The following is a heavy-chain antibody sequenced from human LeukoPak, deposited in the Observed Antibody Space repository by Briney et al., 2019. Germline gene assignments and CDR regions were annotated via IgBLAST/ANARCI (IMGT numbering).Heavy chain of an antibody. J-gene: IGHJ4*02. Sequence: GGSLRPSCAASGFTFSSYSLNWVRQAPGKGLEWGSAISSSSSYKLQANLVEGRFPISRDYAKTPLYLPMNSLRGEGTAVYYCARGTERSPRGILPYWGQGTLVTVSS. CDR2: ISSSSSYK. CDR3: ARGTERSPRGILPY. V-gene: IGHV3-21*01. CDR1: GFTFSSYS. D-gene: IGHD2-15*01.